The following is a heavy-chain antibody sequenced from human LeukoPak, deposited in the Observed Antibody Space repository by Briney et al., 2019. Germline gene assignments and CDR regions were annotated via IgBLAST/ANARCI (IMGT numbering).Heavy chain of an antibody. J-gene: IGHJ4*02. D-gene: IGHD4-17*01. Sequence: GGSLRLSCAASGFTFSSYAMSWVRQAPGKGLEWVSGISLDGATTYYAGSVEGRFTISRDNAKNSLYLQMNSLRAEDTAVYYCAEGTAGWGQGTLVSVSS. CDR2: ISLDGATT. V-gene: IGHV3-23*01. CDR3: AEGTAG. CDR1: GFTFSSYA.